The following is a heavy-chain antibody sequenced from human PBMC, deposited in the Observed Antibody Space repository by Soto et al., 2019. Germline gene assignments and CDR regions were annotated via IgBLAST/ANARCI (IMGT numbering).Heavy chain of an antibody. V-gene: IGHV3-33*01. CDR2: IWYDGSNK. D-gene: IGHD2-2*01. J-gene: IGHJ4*02. CDR1: GFTFSSYG. CDR3: ARADSRLSHCSSTSCPPGY. Sequence: GGSLRLSCAASGFTFSSYGMHWVRQAPGKGLEWVAVIWYDGSNKYYADSVKGRFTISRDNSKNTLYLQMNSLRAEDTAVYYCARADSRLSHCSSTSCPPGYWGQGTLVTVSS.